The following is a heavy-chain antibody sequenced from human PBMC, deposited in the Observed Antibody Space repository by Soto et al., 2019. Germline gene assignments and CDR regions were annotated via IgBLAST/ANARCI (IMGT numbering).Heavy chain of an antibody. CDR1: GGTFSSYA. D-gene: IGHD5-12*01. J-gene: IGHJ6*02. V-gene: IGHV1-69*06. CDR2: IIPIFGTA. CDR3: ARSQVMATMTREADYYYYCMDV. Sequence: QVQLVQSGAEVKKPGSSVKVSCKASGGTFSSYAISWVRQAPGQGLEWMGGIIPIFGTANYAQKFQGRVTITADKSTSTAYMERRSLRSEDTAVYYCARSQVMATMTREADYYYYCMDVWGQGTTVTVSS.